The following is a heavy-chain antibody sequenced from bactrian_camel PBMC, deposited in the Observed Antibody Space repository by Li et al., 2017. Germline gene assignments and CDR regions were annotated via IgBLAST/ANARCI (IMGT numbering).Heavy chain of an antibody. V-gene: IGHV3S60*01. CDR1: GFNFEDYA. Sequence: HVQLVESGGGLVQPGGSLRLSCVASGFNFEDYAMGWIRQAPGKEREFVSGVDSDGRTRYADSVKGRFTISQDNAKNTVYLQMNSLKVEDTAMYYCKIDRVISPWSWSSCRAPSRDWGQGTQVTVS. D-gene: IGHD1*01. CDR3: KIDRVISPWSWSSCRAPSRD. CDR2: VDSDGRT. J-gene: IGHJ4*01.